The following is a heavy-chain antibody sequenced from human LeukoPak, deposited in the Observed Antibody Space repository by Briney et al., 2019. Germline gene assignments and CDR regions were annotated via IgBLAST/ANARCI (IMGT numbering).Heavy chain of an antibody. J-gene: IGHJ4*02. D-gene: IGHD3-10*01. V-gene: IGHV4-59*08. CDR3: ARHSHGSSEY. CDR2: IYYSGST. Sequence: SETLSLTCTVSGGTISSYYWSWIRQPPGKGLEWIGDIYYSGSTNYNPSLKSRVTISVDTSKNQSSLKLSSVAAADTAVYYCARHSHGSSEYWGQGTLVTVSS. CDR1: GGTISSYY.